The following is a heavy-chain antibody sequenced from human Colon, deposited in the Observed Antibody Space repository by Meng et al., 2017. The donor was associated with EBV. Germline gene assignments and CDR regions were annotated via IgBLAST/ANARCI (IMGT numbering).Heavy chain of an antibody. CDR2: ISNSGTT. Sequence: QMPRQQEGPGLATASGTLSLTCAVSGGSMDSDNWWNWFRQTPGKEREWIGEISNSGTTNCNPSLKSRLTISIDKSKTQFSLKLTSVTAADTAVYYCASDYYASGFVFYLWGQGTLVTVSS. D-gene: IGHD3-10*01. J-gene: IGHJ5*02. CDR3: ASDYYASGFVFYL. V-gene: IGHV4-4*02. CDR1: GGSMDSDNW.